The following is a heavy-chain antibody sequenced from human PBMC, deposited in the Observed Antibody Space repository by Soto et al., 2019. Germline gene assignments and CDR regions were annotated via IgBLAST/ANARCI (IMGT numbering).Heavy chain of an antibody. J-gene: IGHJ4*02. Sequence: QVQLQESGPGLVKPSQTLSLTCTVSGAYVNTGGYYWSWVRQYPGKGLEWIGYIYHSGDTYYNPSXKXGLTISVDTSKNPFSLSLSSVTVADTAVYYCARAPGNERLDYWGQGTLVIVSS. D-gene: IGHD1-1*01. V-gene: IGHV4-31*03. CDR1: GAYVNTGGYY. CDR3: ARAPGNERLDY. CDR2: IYHSGDT.